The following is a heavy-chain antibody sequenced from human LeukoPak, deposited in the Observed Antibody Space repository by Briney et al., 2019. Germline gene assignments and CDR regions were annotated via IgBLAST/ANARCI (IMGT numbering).Heavy chain of an antibody. V-gene: IGHV3-48*03. D-gene: IGHD5-18*01. CDR3: ARGGYSYGRYYYYGMDV. CDR2: ISSSGSTI. Sequence: GGSLRLSCAASGFTFSSYEMNWVRQAPGKGLEWVSYISSSGSTIYYADSVKGRFTISRDNAKNSLYLQMNSLRAGDTAVYYCARGGYSYGRYYYYGMDVWGQGTTVTVSS. J-gene: IGHJ6*02. CDR1: GFTFSSYE.